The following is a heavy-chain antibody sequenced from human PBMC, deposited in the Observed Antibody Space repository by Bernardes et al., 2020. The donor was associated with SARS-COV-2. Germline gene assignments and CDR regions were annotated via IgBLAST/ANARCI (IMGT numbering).Heavy chain of an antibody. CDR3: ARGSPRLFDY. CDR1: GVSISNANYY. D-gene: IGHD3-10*01. V-gene: IGHV4-39*01. Sequence: SETLSLTCIVSGVSISNANYYWGWIRQPPGKGLEWIGNIYYSGRTHYNPSLKSRVTTSVDRSKNQFSLKLTSVTAADTAVYYCARGSPRLFDYWGQGTLVTVSS. J-gene: IGHJ4*02. CDR2: IYYSGRT.